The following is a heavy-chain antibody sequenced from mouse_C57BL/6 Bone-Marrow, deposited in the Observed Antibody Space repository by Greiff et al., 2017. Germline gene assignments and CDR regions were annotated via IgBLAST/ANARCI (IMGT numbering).Heavy chain of an antibody. V-gene: IGHV1-55*01. J-gene: IGHJ2*01. Sequence: QVQLQQPGAELVKPGASVKMSCKASGYTFTSYWITWVKQRPGQGLEWIGDIYPGSGSTNYNEKFKSKATLTVDTSSSTAYMQLSSLTSEDSAVSYCASWGYYGSSCSLFDYWGQGTTLTVSS. CDR2: IYPGSGST. CDR3: ASWGYYGSSCSLFDY. D-gene: IGHD1-1*01. CDR1: GYTFTSYW.